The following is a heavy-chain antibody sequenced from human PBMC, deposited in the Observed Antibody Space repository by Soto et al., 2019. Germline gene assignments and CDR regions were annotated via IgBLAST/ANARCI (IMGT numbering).Heavy chain of an antibody. V-gene: IGHV1-69*13. Sequence: SVKVSCRASGGTFSSYAISWVRQAPGQGLEWMGGIIPIFGTANYAQKFQGRVTITADESTSTAYMELSSLRSEETAVYYCARDWAGDSRSPWGAFDIGGQGTMVTVSS. CDR2: IIPIFGTA. CDR3: ARDWAGDSRSPWGAFDI. J-gene: IGHJ3*02. D-gene: IGHD6-13*01. CDR1: GGTFSSYA.